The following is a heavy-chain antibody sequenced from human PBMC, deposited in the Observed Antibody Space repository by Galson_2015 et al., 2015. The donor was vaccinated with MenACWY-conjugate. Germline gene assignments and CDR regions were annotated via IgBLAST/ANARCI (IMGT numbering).Heavy chain of an antibody. V-gene: IGHV5-51*01. D-gene: IGHD5-18*01. CDR3: ARTVYSYVSPFDY. Sequence: QSGAEVKKPGESLKISCKGSGDIFSTYWVGWVRQMPGKGLEWIGIIYPSDSDTRYSPSFQGQVTISAAKSINTAYLQWTSLKASDTAVYWCARTVYSYVSPFDYWGQGTLVTVSS. J-gene: IGHJ4*02. CDR2: IYPSDSDT. CDR1: GDIFSTYW.